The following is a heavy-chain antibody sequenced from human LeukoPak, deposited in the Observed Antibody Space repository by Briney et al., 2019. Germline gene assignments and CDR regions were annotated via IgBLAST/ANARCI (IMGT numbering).Heavy chain of an antibody. CDR2: IKEDGSEK. CDR1: GFTFSSYS. V-gene: IGHV3-7*01. Sequence: GGSLRFSCAASGFTFSSYSMNWVRQAPGKGLEWVANIKEDGSEKNYVDSVKGRFTISRDNAENSVYLQMNSLRAEDTAVYYCASGWELLGEPFDYWGQGTLVTVSS. CDR3: ASGWELLGEPFDY. D-gene: IGHD1-26*01. J-gene: IGHJ4*02.